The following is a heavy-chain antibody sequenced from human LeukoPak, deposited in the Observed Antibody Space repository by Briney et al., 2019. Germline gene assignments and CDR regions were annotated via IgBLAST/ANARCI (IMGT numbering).Heavy chain of an antibody. Sequence: EASVKVSCKASGGTFSSYAISWVRQAPGQGLEWMGGILPIFGTANYAQKFQGRVTITTDESTSTAYMELSSLRSEDTAVYYCASGRGIQLWLTFDYWGQGTLVTVSS. D-gene: IGHD5-18*01. CDR3: ASGRGIQLWLTFDY. CDR1: GGTFSSYA. CDR2: ILPIFGTA. V-gene: IGHV1-69*05. J-gene: IGHJ4*02.